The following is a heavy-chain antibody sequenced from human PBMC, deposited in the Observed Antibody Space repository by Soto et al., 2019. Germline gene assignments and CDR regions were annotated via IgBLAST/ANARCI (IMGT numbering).Heavy chain of an antibody. V-gene: IGHV1-46*01. CDR2: INPSGGST. CDR3: ARDRLDYDFWSGYSSQRFYYGMDV. CDR1: GYTISGDY. J-gene: IGHJ6*02. Sequence: ETSVELSWKAAGYTISGDYMHWGRHTPGQGLEWMGIINPSGGSTSYAQKFQGRVTMTRDTSTSTVYMELSSLRSEDTAVYYCARDRLDYDFWSGYSSQRFYYGMDVWGQGTTVTVSS. D-gene: IGHD3-3*01.